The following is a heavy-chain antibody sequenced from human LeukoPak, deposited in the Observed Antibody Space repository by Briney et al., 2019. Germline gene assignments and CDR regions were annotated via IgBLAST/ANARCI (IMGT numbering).Heavy chain of an antibody. V-gene: IGHV3-30*02. CDR2: IRYDGSNK. J-gene: IGHJ6*02. D-gene: IGHD4-17*01. Sequence: GGSLRLSCAASGFTFSSYGMHWVRQAPGKGLEWVAFIRYDGSNKYYADSVKGRFTISRDNSKNTLYLQMNSLRAEDTAVYYCARDHLPSHDYGDYGRLCYGMDVWGQGTTVTVSS. CDR3: ARDHLPSHDYGDYGRLCYGMDV. CDR1: GFTFSSYG.